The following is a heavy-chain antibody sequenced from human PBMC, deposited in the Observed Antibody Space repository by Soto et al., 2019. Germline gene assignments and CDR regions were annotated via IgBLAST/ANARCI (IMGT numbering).Heavy chain of an antibody. J-gene: IGHJ5*02. V-gene: IGHV1-18*01. CDR3: ARDGEVRYNWFDP. CDR1: GYTFTSYG. Sequence: QVQLVQSGAEVKKPGASVKVSCKASGYTFTSYGISWVRQAPGQGLEWMGWISAYNGNTNYAQKLQGRVTMTTAASTRTAEMERRSLRSDDTAVYYCARDGEVRYNWFDPWGQGTLVTVSS. CDR2: ISAYNGNT. D-gene: IGHD3-16*01.